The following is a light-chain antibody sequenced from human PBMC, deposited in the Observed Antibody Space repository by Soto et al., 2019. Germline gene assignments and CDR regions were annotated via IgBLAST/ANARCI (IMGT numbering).Light chain of an antibody. J-gene: IGLJ1*01. CDR2: EVT. CDR1: SSDVGAYNF. V-gene: IGLV2-14*01. CDR3: SSYTSSNTTYV. Sequence: QSALTQPASESGSPGQSITISCTGSSSDVGAYNFVSWYQHHPGKAPKLILYEVTTHPSGVSSRFSGSKSGNTASLTISGLQADDEANYYCSSYTSSNTTYVFGICPNVTVL.